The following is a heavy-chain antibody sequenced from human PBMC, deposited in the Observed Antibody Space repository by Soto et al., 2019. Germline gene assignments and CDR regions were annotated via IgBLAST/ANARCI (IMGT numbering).Heavy chain of an antibody. CDR3: AKLPPRAQSLVRYYFDY. Sequence: GESLKISCKASGFTFTDYWIGWLRQMPGKGLEWMGIIFPDDSDIKYSTSFQGQVIISADRSITTAYLQMSSLKASDTAIYYCAKLPPRAQSLVRYYFDYWGQGTPVTV. CDR1: GFTFTDYW. J-gene: IGHJ4*02. D-gene: IGHD3-10*01. V-gene: IGHV5-51*01. CDR2: IFPDDSDI.